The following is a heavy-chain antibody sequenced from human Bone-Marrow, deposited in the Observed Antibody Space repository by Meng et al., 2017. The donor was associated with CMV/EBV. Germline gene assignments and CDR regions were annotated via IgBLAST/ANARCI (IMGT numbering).Heavy chain of an antibody. CDR3: VRTIGSGYGHNWFDP. Sequence: QTLSLTCDLSGVSVTTGGVRMSWIRQSPGKALEWLARVDWDDDKFYSKSLKSRLTIYKDTYKNQVVLIMTNMDPVDTATYYCVRTIGSGYGHNWFDPWGPGMLVTVSS. V-gene: IGHV2-70*04. CDR1: GVSVTTGGVR. CDR2: VDWDDDK. D-gene: IGHD3-10*01. J-gene: IGHJ5*02.